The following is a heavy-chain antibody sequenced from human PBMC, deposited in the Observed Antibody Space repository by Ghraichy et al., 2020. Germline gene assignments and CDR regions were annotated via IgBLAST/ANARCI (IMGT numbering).Heavy chain of an antibody. V-gene: IGHV3-53*01. CDR1: GFTVSSNY. CDR3: AREWRGMVQGVIIRWFDP. CDR2: IYSGGST. Sequence: GGSLRLSCAASGFTVSSNYMSWVRQAPGKGLEWVSVIYSGGSTYYADSVKGRFTISRDNSKNTLYLQMNSLRAEDTAVYYCAREWRGMVQGVIIRWFDPWGRGTLVTVSS. D-gene: IGHD3-10*01. J-gene: IGHJ5*02.